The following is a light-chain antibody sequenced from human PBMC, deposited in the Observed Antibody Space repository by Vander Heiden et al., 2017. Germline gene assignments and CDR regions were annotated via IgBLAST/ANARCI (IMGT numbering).Light chain of an antibody. V-gene: IGLV3-1*01. Sequence: SEPLPPPSVSVSPGQTASITCSGDKQEDNYAFRYQQNASTSQRVASSRDSERPSGIPERFSGSISGHTATLAISGDQDMDEAEYYCQTWDTSTAVFGGGTKLTVL. J-gene: IGLJ3*02. CDR3: QTWDTSTAV. CDR2: RDS. CDR1: KQEDNY.